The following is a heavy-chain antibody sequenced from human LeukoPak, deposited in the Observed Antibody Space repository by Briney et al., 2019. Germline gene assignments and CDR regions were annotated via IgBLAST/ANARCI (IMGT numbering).Heavy chain of an antibody. J-gene: IGHJ4*02. CDR3: ARGAVFDWARLDY. CDR1: GGTYSRYA. V-gene: IGHV1-69*01. Sequence: SSVNVSCKASGGTYSRYAISGVRQAAGQGVEWRGGIIPIFGTANYAQKSHGRVTITADESTSTAYMELSSLRSEDTAVYYCARGAVFDWARLDYWRQGTLVTVSS. D-gene: IGHD3-9*01. CDR2: IIPIFGTA.